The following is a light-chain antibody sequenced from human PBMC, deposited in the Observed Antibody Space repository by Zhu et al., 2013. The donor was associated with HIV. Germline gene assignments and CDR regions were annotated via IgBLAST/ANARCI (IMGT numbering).Light chain of an antibody. Sequence: EIVLTQSPAILSLSPGERATLSCRASQTIYNYLAWYQQKPGQAPRLLIYDAFKRAADIPVRFSASGSGTDFTLTISRLETEDFAVYYCQQRSDLPLTFGGGTKVDIK. J-gene: IGKJ4*01. V-gene: IGKV3-11*01. CDR3: QQRSDLPLT. CDR1: QTIYNY. CDR2: DAF.